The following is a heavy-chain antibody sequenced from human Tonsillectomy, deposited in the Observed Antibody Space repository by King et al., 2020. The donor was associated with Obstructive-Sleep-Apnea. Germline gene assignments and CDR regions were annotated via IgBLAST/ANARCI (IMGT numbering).Heavy chain of an antibody. D-gene: IGHD3-22*01. CDR3: AAHYYDSSGYYTYYYYGMDV. CDR1: GFTFTSSA. Sequence: QLVQSGPEVKKPGTSVKVSCKASGFTFTSSAVQWVRQARGQRLEWIGWIVVGSGNTNYAQKFQERVTITRDMSTSTAYMELSSLRSEATAVYYCAAHYYDSSGYYTYYYYGMDVWGQGTTVTVSS. V-gene: IGHV1-58*01. CDR2: IVVGSGNT. J-gene: IGHJ6*02.